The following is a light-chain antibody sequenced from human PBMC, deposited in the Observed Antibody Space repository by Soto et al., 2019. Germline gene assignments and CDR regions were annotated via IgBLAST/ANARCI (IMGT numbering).Light chain of an antibody. CDR3: RQRYNWPLT. V-gene: IGKV3-11*01. J-gene: IGKJ4*01. Sequence: TVLTQSPATLSLSPGERATLSCKASQSIGNSLGWFQQKPGQAPRLLIDDAFNRATGIPARFTGSGSGSDFTLTLSSLEPEGFGVYYCRQRYNWPLTFGGGTKVEIK. CDR2: DAF. CDR1: QSIGNS.